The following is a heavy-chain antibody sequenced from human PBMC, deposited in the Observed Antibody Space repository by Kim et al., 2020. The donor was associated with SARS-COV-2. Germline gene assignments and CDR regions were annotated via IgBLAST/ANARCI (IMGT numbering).Heavy chain of an antibody. Sequence: SETLSLTCTVSGGSISSYYWSWIRQPPGKGLEWIGYIYYSGSTNYNPSLKSRVTISVDTSKNQFSLKLSSVTAADTAVYYCARGDYYYYDSSGYYSSWGQGTLVTVSS. CDR2: IYYSGST. J-gene: IGHJ5*02. CDR3: ARGDYYYYDSSGYYSS. CDR1: GGSISSYY. D-gene: IGHD3-22*01. V-gene: IGHV4-59*13.